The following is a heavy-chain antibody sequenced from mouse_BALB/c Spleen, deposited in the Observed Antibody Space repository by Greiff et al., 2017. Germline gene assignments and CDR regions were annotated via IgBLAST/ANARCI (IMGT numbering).Heavy chain of an antibody. CDR3: ARGGLRRCFDD. D-gene: IGHD2-4*01. Sequence: QVQLQQPGAELVKPGTSVKLSCKASGYNFTSYWINWVKLRPGQGLEWIGDIYPGSGSTNYNEKFKSKATLTVDTSSSTAYMQLSSLASEDSALYYCARGGLRRCFDDWGQGTTLTVSS. CDR2: IYPGSGST. CDR1: GYNFTSYW. V-gene: IGHV1-55*01. J-gene: IGHJ2*01.